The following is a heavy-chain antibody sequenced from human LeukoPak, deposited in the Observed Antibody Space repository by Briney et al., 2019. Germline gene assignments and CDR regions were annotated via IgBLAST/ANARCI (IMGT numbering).Heavy chain of an antibody. V-gene: IGHV3-7*03. CDR1: GFIFSSYW. D-gene: IGHD6-19*01. J-gene: IGHJ5*02. CDR2: IKQDGSEK. CDR3: ASSGWLDN. Sequence: GGSLRLSCAVSGFIFSSYWMSWVRQAPGKGPEWVAHIKQDGSEKYYVDSVKGRFTISRDNAKNSLYLQMNSLRVEDTAVYYCASSGWLDNWGQGTLVTVSS.